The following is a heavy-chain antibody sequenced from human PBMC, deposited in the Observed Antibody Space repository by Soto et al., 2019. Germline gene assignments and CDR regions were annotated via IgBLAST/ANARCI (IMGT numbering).Heavy chain of an antibody. J-gene: IGHJ4*02. V-gene: IGHV4-34*01. CDR2: INHSGST. CDR1: GGSFSGYY. CDR3: ARGPEAMVHNYFDY. Sequence: SETLSLTCAVYGGSFSGYYWSWIRQPPGKGLEWIGEINHSGSTNYNPSLKSRVTISVDTSKNQFSLKLSSVTAADTAVYYCARGPEAMVHNYFDYWGQGTLVTVSS. D-gene: IGHD5-18*01.